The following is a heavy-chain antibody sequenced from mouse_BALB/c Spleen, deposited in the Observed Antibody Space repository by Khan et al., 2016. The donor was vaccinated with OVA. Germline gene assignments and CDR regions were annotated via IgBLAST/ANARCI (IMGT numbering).Heavy chain of an antibody. CDR3: ARKNYYGYAMDY. CDR2: ISYGGST. D-gene: IGHD1-1*01. Sequence: EVQLQESGPGLVKPSQSLSLTCTVTGYSITSDYAWHWIRQFPGNKLEWMGYISYGGSTSYNPSLKSRISITRDTSKNQFFLQLNSVTTEDTATYYCARKNYYGYAMDYWGQGTSVTVSS. J-gene: IGHJ4*01. V-gene: IGHV3-2*02. CDR1: GYSITSDYA.